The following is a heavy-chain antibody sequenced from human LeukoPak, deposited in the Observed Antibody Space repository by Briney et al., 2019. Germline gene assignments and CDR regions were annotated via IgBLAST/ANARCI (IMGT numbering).Heavy chain of an antibody. D-gene: IGHD3-3*01. Sequence: ASVKVSCKASGYTFTSYAMNWVRQAPGQGLEWMGWINTNTGNPTYAQGFTGRFVFSLDTSVSTAYLQISSLKAEDTAVYYCARVAGNYDFWSGYPDYWGQGALVTVSS. J-gene: IGHJ4*02. V-gene: IGHV7-4-1*02. CDR1: GYTFTSYA. CDR3: ARVAGNYDFWSGYPDY. CDR2: INTNTGNP.